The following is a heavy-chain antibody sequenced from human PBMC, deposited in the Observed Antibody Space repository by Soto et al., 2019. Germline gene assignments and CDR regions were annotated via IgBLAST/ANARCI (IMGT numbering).Heavy chain of an antibody. D-gene: IGHD3-3*01. CDR1: GFTFSSYA. CDR2: ISGSGGST. Sequence: GGSLRLSCAASGFTFSSYAMSWVRQAPGKGLEWVSAISGSGGSTYYADSVKGRFTISRDNSKNTLYLQMNSLRAEDTAVYYCAKDLGEYDDWSGYAFDIWGQGTMVTVSS. CDR3: AKDLGEYDDWSGYAFDI. V-gene: IGHV3-23*01. J-gene: IGHJ3*02.